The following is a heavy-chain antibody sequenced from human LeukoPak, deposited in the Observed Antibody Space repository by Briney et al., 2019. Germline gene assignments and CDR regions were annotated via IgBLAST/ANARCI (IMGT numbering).Heavy chain of an antibody. CDR1: GVTVSSSH. CDR2: IYSGGGT. CDR3: VRDES. Sequence: GGSLRLSCAVSGVTVSSSHMSGVRQAPGKGLEWVSAIYSGGGTYYADSVKGRFTLSRDISKNTLYLQMNSLRAEDTAVYYCVRDESWGQGTLVTVSS. J-gene: IGHJ4*02. V-gene: IGHV3-66*01.